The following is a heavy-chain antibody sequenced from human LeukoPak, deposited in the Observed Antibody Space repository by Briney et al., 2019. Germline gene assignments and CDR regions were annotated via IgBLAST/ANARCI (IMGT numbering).Heavy chain of an antibody. J-gene: IGHJ5*02. CDR2: FDPEDGET. V-gene: IGHV1-24*01. D-gene: IGHD2-2*01. Sequence: ASVKVSCKVSGYTLTELSMHWVRQAPGKGLEWMGGFDPEDGETIYAQNFQGRVTMTEEKSTDTAYMELSSLRSEDTAVYYCATTRRYCSSSTCSRFDPWGQGTLVTVSS. CDR3: ATTRRYCSSSTCSRFDP. CDR1: GYTLTELS.